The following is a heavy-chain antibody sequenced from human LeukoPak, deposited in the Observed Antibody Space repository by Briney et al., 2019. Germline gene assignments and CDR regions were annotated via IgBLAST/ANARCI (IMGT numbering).Heavy chain of an antibody. Sequence: PGGSLRLSCVASGFTFDDYAMHWVRQAPGKGLEWVSGISWNNSSRGYADSVKGRFTISRDNAKNTLFLQMNSLGAEDTALYYCARGWNTTPRSGFDIWGLGTMVTVSS. J-gene: IGHJ3*02. D-gene: IGHD1/OR15-1a*01. CDR2: ISWNNSSR. V-gene: IGHV3-9*01. CDR1: GFTFDDYA. CDR3: ARGWNTTPRSGFDI.